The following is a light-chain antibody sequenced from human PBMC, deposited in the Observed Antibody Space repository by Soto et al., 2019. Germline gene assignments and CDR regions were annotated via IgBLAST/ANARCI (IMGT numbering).Light chain of an antibody. Sequence: EIVWTQSPATLSLSPGERATLSCRASQSVSSYLACYQQKPGQAPRLLIYDASNRATVIPARFSGSGSGTDFTLTIRSLEPADYAVYYCQQRSNWLTFGGGTKVEIK. V-gene: IGKV3-11*01. CDR3: QQRSNWLT. J-gene: IGKJ4*01. CDR1: QSVSSY. CDR2: DAS.